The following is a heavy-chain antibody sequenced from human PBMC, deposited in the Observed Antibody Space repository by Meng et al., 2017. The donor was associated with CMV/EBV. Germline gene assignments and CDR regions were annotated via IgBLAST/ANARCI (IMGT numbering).Heavy chain of an antibody. CDR1: GGSISSYY. CDR3: ARDQGGYGDYVDAFDI. J-gene: IGHJ3*02. D-gene: IGHD4-17*01. Sequence: SETLSLTCTVSGGSISSYYWSWIRQPPGKGLEWIGYIYYSGSTNYNPSLKSRVTISVDTSKNQFSLKLSSVTAADTAVYYCARDQGGYGDYVDAFDIWGQGTMVTV. CDR2: IYYSGST. V-gene: IGHV4-59*01.